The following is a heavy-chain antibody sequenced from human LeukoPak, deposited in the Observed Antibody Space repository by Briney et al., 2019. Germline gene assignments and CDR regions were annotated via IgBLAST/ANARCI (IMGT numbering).Heavy chain of an antibody. CDR1: GGTFSNYA. Sequence: SVKVSCKAFGGTFSNYAISWVRQAPGQGLEWMGRIIPIFGTANYAQKFQGRVTITTDESTSTTYMELSSLRSEDTAVYYCARGDGYGYNWFDPWGQGTLVTVSS. CDR2: IIPIFGTA. D-gene: IGHD5-24*01. V-gene: IGHV1-69*05. J-gene: IGHJ5*02. CDR3: ARGDGYGYNWFDP.